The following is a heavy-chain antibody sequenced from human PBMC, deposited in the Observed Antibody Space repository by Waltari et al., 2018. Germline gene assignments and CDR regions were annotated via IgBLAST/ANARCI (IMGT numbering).Heavy chain of an antibody. CDR1: GGSLSGFY. D-gene: IGHD2-21*02. Sequence: QVQLQESGPSLLKPSETLSLTCTVSGGSLSGFYWSWVRQPPGTGLDWIGYIYYTGSTNFIPSLKSRVTLSVDTSTNQFSMKLSSVTAADPAFYYCARGGGGDCEWFDPWGQGTLVTVSS. CDR2: IYYTGST. J-gene: IGHJ5*02. V-gene: IGHV4-59*01. CDR3: ARGGGGDCEWFDP.